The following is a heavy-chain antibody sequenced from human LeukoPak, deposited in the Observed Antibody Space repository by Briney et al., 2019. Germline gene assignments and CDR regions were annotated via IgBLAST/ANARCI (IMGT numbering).Heavy chain of an antibody. D-gene: IGHD6-19*01. V-gene: IGHV4-61*02. Sequence: SETLSLTCTVSGGSISSGSYYWSWIRQPAGKGLEWIGRIYTTGSTNYNPSLKSRVTISVDTSKNQFSLKLSSVTAADTAVYYCARRWIAVAGYRGRAFDYWGQGTLVTVSS. CDR2: IYTTGST. J-gene: IGHJ4*02. CDR3: ARRWIAVAGYRGRAFDY. CDR1: GGSISSGSYY.